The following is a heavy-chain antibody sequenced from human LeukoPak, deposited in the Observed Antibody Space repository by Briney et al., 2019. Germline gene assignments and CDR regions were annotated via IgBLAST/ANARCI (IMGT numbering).Heavy chain of an antibody. CDR1: GGSISSSSYY. Sequence: SETLSLTCTVSGGSISSSSYYWGWIRQPPGKGLEWIGSIYYSGSTYYNPSLKSRVTISVDTSKSQFSLRLSSVTAADTAVYCCARGGYCSSTSCYYYYYIDVWGKGTTVTVSS. V-gene: IGHV4-39*01. CDR3: ARGGYCSSTSCYYYYYIDV. D-gene: IGHD2-2*01. CDR2: IYYSGST. J-gene: IGHJ6*03.